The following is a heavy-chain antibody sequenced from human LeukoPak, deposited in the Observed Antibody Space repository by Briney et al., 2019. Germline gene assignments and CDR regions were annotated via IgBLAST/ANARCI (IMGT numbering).Heavy chain of an antibody. CDR1: GGSISSYY. D-gene: IGHD5-24*01. Sequence: PSETLRLICTVSGGSISSYYWSWIRQPPGKGLEWIGHIYSSGSTTYSPSLKSRVTMSVDTSKNQFSLKLTSVTAADTAVYYCARHRSDGSYPLDYWGQGALVSVSS. V-gene: IGHV4-59*08. CDR3: ARHRSDGSYPLDY. J-gene: IGHJ4*02. CDR2: IYSSGST.